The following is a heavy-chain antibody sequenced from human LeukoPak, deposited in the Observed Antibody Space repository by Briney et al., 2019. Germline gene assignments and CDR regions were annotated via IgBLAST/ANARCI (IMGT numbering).Heavy chain of an antibody. V-gene: IGHV4-39*01. Sequence: PSETLSLTCSVSGGSISSSNSYWGWLRQPPGKGLEWIGSIYYSGSTYYKPSLKSRVTTSVDTSKNQFSLSLSSVTAADTAVYYCARQPGYSSGLYWGQGTLVTVSS. J-gene: IGHJ4*01. CDR2: IYYSGST. CDR3: ARQPGYSSGLY. CDR1: GGSISSSNSY. D-gene: IGHD6-19*01.